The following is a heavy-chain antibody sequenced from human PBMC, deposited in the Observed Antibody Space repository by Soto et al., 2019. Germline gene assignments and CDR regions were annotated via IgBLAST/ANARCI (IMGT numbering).Heavy chain of an antibody. V-gene: IGHV1-69*08. J-gene: IGHJ5*02. CDR1: GGAFSSYT. CDR2: IIPILGNT. CDR3: ASDSTTYYDFWSGYYTGNWFDP. D-gene: IGHD3-3*01. Sequence: GASVKVSWEAPGGAFSSYTSSSVRQAPGQGREWMGRIIPILGNTNYAQKLQGRVTMTTDTSTSTDYMELRSLRSDDTAVYYCASDSTTYYDFWSGYYTGNWFDPWGQGTLVTVSS.